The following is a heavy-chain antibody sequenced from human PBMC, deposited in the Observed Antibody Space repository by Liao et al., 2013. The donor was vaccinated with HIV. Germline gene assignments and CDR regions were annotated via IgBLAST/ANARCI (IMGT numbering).Heavy chain of an antibody. CDR2: IFYSGTT. CDR3: ARDTITTFAVVNHSNGFDI. Sequence: QLQLQDSGPGLVKPSETLSLTCTVSGGSISSSNLYWGWIRQPPGKGLEWIGNIFYSGTTYYNPSLQSRVTISVDTSKNQFSLKLTSVTAADTAVYYCARDTITTFAVVNHSNGFDIWGQGTMVTVSS. V-gene: IGHV4-39*07. D-gene: IGHD3-3*01. CDR1: GGSISSSNLY. J-gene: IGHJ3*02.